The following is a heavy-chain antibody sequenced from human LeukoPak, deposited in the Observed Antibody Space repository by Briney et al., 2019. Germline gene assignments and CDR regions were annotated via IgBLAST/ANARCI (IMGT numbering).Heavy chain of an antibody. CDR2: INKSGGSI. D-gene: IGHD6-13*01. J-gene: IGHJ5*02. Sequence: GGSLRLSCAAAGFTFSSYAMSRVRQAPGKGLEWVSGINKSGGSIYNADSVEGRFTISRDNSKNTLYLEMNSLRAEDTAVYYCAKVGPVDGMQSWGQGTLVTVSS. CDR1: GFTFSSYA. V-gene: IGHV3-23*01. CDR3: AKVGPVDGMQS.